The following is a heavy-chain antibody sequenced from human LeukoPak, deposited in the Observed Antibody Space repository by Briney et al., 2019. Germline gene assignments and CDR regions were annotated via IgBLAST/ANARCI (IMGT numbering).Heavy chain of an antibody. J-gene: IGHJ6*02. CDR1: GFTFSSYA. V-gene: IGHV3-30-3*01. Sequence: GGSLRLSCAASGFTFSSYAMHWVRQAPGKGLEWVAVISYDGSNKYYADSVKGRFTISRDNSKNTLYLQMNSLRAEDTAVYYCARERSVLTGYYWWYYYYGMDVWGQRTTVTVSS. CDR3: ARERSVLTGYYWWYYYYGMDV. CDR2: ISYDGSNK. D-gene: IGHD3-9*01.